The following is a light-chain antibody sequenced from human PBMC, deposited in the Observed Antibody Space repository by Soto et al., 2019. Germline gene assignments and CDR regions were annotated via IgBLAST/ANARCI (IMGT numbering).Light chain of an antibody. Sequence: DIQMTQSPSSLSASVGDRVTITCQASQDIRNYLNWYQQKPGKAPNLLIYDASNLRAGVPSRFSGSGSGTEFTFTISSLQPEDIATYYCKHYDHLPPLSFGGGTKVELK. CDR3: KHYDHLPPLS. CDR2: DAS. J-gene: IGKJ4*01. CDR1: QDIRNY. V-gene: IGKV1-33*01.